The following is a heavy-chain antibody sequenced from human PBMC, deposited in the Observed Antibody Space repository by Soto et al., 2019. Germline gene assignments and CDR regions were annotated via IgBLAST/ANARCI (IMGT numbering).Heavy chain of an antibody. Sequence: EAQLVESGGGLVQPGGSLRVSCAVSGFTFSSYWMSWVGQAPGKGLEWVAKIKQDGSEKDYVDSVKGRFTISRDNANNSLYLHMYSLRVEDTAVYYCARGGRDAYNWFDPWGQGTLVTVSS. J-gene: IGHJ5*02. CDR1: GFTFSSYW. D-gene: IGHD3-16*01. CDR3: ARGGRDAYNWFDP. CDR2: IKQDGSEK. V-gene: IGHV3-7*01.